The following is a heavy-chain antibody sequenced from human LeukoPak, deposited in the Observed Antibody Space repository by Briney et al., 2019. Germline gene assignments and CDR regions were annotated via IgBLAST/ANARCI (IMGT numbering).Heavy chain of an antibody. V-gene: IGHV3-23*01. J-gene: IGHJ4*02. D-gene: IGHD3-10*01. CDR1: GFTFSSYA. CDR2: ISGSANST. Sequence: GGSLRLSCAASGFTFSSYAMSWVRQAPGKGLEWVSAISGSANSTYYTGSVKGRFTISRDNSKNTLFLQLNSLRAEDTAMYYCAKCSHSGGYHNSRYYFDYWGQGTLVTVSS. CDR3: AKCSHSGGYHNSRYYFDY.